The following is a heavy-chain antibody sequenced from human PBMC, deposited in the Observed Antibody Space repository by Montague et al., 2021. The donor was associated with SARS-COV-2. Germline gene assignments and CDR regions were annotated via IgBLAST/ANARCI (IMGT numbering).Heavy chain of an antibody. D-gene: IGHD3-3*01. Sequence: SETLSLTCTVSGASISSRSYYWGWIRQPPEKGLEWIGFKYYSGSTYYNPTLKSRVTISVDTSKNQFSLKLSTVTAPGTALYYCATLASSITIFGVVQGYYFDDWGQGTLVTVSS. CDR1: GASISSRSYY. CDR3: ATLASSITIFGVVQGYYFDD. CDR2: KYYSGST. V-gene: IGHV4-39*01. J-gene: IGHJ4*02.